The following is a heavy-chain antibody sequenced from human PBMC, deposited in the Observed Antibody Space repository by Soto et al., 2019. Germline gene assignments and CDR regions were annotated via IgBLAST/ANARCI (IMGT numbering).Heavy chain of an antibody. Sequence: ASVKVSCKASGYTFTSYAMHWVRQAPGQRFEWMGWINAGNGNTKYSQKFQGRVTITRDTSASTAYMELSSLRSEDTAVYYCAAPTAHYQLLPLGGMDVWGQGTTVTVSS. CDR2: INAGNGNT. J-gene: IGHJ6*02. CDR1: GYTFTSYA. CDR3: AAPTAHYQLLPLGGMDV. D-gene: IGHD2-2*01. V-gene: IGHV1-3*01.